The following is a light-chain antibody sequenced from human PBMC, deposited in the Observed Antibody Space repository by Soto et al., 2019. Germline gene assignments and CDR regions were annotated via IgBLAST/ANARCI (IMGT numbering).Light chain of an antibody. Sequence: PASVAGSPAQSSTICCTGTSSDVGGYDYVSWYQLHPGNAPKLIFFEVSNRPSGVSYRFSGSKSGNTASLTISGLQAEDEADYFCSSYSIRTAYLFGTGTKVTVL. J-gene: IGLJ1*01. CDR1: SSDVGGYDY. CDR3: SSYSIRTAYL. CDR2: EVS. V-gene: IGLV2-14*01.